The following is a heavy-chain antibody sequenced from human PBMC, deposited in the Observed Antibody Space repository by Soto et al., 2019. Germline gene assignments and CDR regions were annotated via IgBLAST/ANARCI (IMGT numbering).Heavy chain of an antibody. CDR2: IYYSSTT. J-gene: IGHJ5*02. Sequence: SETLSLTWIVSGDSISSGDYYWSWIPQPPGKGLEWIGYIYYSSTTYYNPSLKSRVTISVDKSKNHFSLELTSVTAADTAVYYCARHTPAISNSDPWGQGILVTVSS. CDR3: ARHTPAISNSDP. V-gene: IGHV4-30-4*01. CDR1: GDSISSGDYY. D-gene: IGHD2-15*01.